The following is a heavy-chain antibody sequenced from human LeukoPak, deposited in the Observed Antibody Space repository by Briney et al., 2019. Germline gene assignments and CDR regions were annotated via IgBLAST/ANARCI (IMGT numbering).Heavy chain of an antibody. D-gene: IGHD2-2*01. Sequence: GGSLRLSCAASGFTFSSYAMSWVRQAPGKGLEWVSAISGSGGSTYYADSVKGRFTISRDNFKNTLYLQMNSLRAEDTAVYYCAKIGPAAKAVTVYYFDYWGQGTLVTVSS. J-gene: IGHJ4*02. V-gene: IGHV3-23*01. CDR1: GFTFSSYA. CDR2: ISGSGGST. CDR3: AKIGPAAKAVTVYYFDY.